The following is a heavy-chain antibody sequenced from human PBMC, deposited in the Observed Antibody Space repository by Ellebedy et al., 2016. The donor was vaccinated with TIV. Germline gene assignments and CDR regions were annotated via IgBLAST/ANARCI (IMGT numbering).Heavy chain of an antibody. CDR1: GFTFSSFA. D-gene: IGHD3-22*01. V-gene: IGHV3-23*01. Sequence: GESLKISCAASGFTFSSFAMHSVRQAPGKGLEWLSVLSGGGSSTYHADSVKGRFTITRDNSKNTLYLQMNRLRTKDTAVYYCAKGSSSGFNYDRVGFEYWGQGTLVTVSS. CDR3: AKGSSSGFNYDRVGFEY. J-gene: IGHJ4*02. CDR2: LSGGGSST.